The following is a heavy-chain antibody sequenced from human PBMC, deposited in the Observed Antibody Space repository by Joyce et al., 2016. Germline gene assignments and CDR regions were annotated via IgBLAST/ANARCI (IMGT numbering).Heavy chain of an antibody. V-gene: IGHV1-3*04. D-gene: IGHD3-3*02. CDR3: ARAGLASDY. CDR1: GYTFTTYA. Sequence: QVQLVQSGAEVKKPGASVKISCKASGYTFTTYAVHWVRQAPGQRPEWMGWIYTDNGKAKYSQNFQDRVTITRDTFASTTYMELSSLTYEDTAVYYCARAGLASDYWGQGTLVIVS. CDR2: IYTDNGKA. J-gene: IGHJ4*02.